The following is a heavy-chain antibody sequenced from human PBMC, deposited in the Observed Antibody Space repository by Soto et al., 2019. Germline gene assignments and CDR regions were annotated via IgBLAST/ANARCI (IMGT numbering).Heavy chain of an antibody. Sequence: SETLSLTCTVSGGSISSYYWSWIRQPPGKGLEWIGYIYYSGSTNYNPSLKSRVTISVDTSKNQFSLKLSSVTAVGTAVYYCARLTGIAWFDPWGQGTLVTVSS. CDR1: GGSISSYY. J-gene: IGHJ5*02. D-gene: IGHD2-21*01. V-gene: IGHV4-59*08. CDR2: IYYSGST. CDR3: ARLTGIAWFDP.